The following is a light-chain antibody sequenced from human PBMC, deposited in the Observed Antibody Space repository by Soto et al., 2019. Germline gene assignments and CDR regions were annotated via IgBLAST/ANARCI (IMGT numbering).Light chain of an antibody. CDR3: QSYDSSLRGSV. Sequence: QSVLTQPPSVSGAPGQRVIISCTGSSSNIGAGFDVHWYQRLPGTAPKLLIYANTNRPSGVPDRFSASKSGTSASLAITGLQAEDEADYYCQSYDSSLRGSVFGGGTQLTVL. CDR2: ANT. J-gene: IGLJ2*01. CDR1: SSNIGAGFD. V-gene: IGLV1-40*01.